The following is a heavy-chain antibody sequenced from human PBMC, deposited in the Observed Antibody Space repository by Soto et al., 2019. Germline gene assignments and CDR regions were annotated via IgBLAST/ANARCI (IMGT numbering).Heavy chain of an antibody. D-gene: IGHD6-13*01. V-gene: IGHV3-11*01. Sequence: QVQLVESGGGLVKPGGSLRLSCAASGFTLSVYNMSWIRQAPGKGLEWISYISSSGSSIYYADSVKGRFTISRDNAESSLYLQMNRLRAEDTAVYYCAREPGIAAAATLGGMDVWGQGTTVTVSS. CDR3: AREPGIAAAATLGGMDV. CDR2: ISSSGSSI. J-gene: IGHJ6*02. CDR1: GFTLSVYN.